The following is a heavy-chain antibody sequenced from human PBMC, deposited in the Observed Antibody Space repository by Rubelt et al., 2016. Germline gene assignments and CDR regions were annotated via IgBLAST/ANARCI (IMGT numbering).Heavy chain of an antibody. Sequence: GGGLVQPGGSLRLSCAASGFTFSNAWMNWVRQAPGKGLEWIGEINHSGSTNYNPSLKSRVTISVDTSKNQFSLKLSSVTAADTAVYYCARVGDPVYWYFDLWGRGTLVTVSS. D-gene: IGHD2-21*02. CDR2: INHSGST. CDR1: GFTFSNAW. V-gene: IGHV4-34*01. J-gene: IGHJ2*01. CDR3: ARVGDPVYWYFDL.